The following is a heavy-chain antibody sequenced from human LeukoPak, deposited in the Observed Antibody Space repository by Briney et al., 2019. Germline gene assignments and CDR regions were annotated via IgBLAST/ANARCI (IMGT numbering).Heavy chain of an antibody. D-gene: IGHD6-19*01. Sequence: SETLSLTCAVHGVSFSDNYWNWIRQPPGKGLEWIGEINHSGSTNYNPSLKSRATISVDTSKNQFSLKLSSVTTADTAVYYCARHFFVSVAGIISLPFYAFDIWGQGTMVTVSS. CDR1: GVSFSDNY. J-gene: IGHJ3*02. CDR3: ARHFFVSVAGIISLPFYAFDI. CDR2: INHSGST. V-gene: IGHV4-34*01.